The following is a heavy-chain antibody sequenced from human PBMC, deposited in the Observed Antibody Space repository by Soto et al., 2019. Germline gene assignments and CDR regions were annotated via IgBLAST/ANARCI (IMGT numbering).Heavy chain of an antibody. J-gene: IGHJ6*02. CDR3: ARKLRLYYVMHV. D-gene: IGHD3-3*01. Sequence: SVKVSGKASGGTFSSYTVYWVRQAPVQGLEWMGGIIPFFRTSNYAQNFQDRITLTADKSTGTAYMELSSLRYEDTAVYYCARKLRLYYVMHVRGPGTTVTVSS. CDR2: IIPFFRTS. V-gene: IGHV1-69*06. CDR1: GGTFSSYT.